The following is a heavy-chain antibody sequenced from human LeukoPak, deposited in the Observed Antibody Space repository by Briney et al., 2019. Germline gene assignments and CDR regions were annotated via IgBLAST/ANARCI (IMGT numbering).Heavy chain of an antibody. J-gene: IGHJ4*02. CDR2: INHSGST. V-gene: IGHV4-34*01. Sequence: PPETLSLTCAVYGGSFSGYYWSWIRQPPGKGLEWIGEINHSGSTNYNPSLKSRVTISVDTSKNQFSLKLSSVTAADTAVYYCARAWYYFDYWGQGTLVTVSS. CDR3: ARAWYYFDY. CDR1: GGSFSGYY. D-gene: IGHD2-15*01.